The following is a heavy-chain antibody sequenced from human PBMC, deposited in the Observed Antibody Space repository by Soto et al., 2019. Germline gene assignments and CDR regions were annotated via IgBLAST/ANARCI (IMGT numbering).Heavy chain of an antibody. Sequence: ASVKVSCKASGYTFTSYYMHWVRQAPGQGLEWMGIINPSGGSTSYAQKFQGRVTMTRDTSTSTVYMEPSSLRSEDTAVYYCAREPPTANWNGLYYGMDVWGQGTTVTVS. V-gene: IGHV1-46*01. D-gene: IGHD1-20*01. CDR3: AREPPTANWNGLYYGMDV. CDR2: INPSGGST. J-gene: IGHJ6*02. CDR1: GYTFTSYY.